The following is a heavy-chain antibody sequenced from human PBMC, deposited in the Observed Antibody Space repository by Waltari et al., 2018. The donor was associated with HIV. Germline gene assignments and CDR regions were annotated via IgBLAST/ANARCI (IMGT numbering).Heavy chain of an antibody. CDR3: AREGDAKGAFDI. CDR1: GFPFSSYA. J-gene: IGHJ3*02. CDR2: ISYDGSNK. Sequence: QVQLVESGGGVVQPGRSLRLSCAASGFPFSSYAMHWFRQAPGKGLEWVAVISYDGSNKYYADSVKGRFTISRDNSKNTLYLQMNSLRAEDTAVYYCAREGDAKGAFDIWGQGTMVTVSS. V-gene: IGHV3-30*04.